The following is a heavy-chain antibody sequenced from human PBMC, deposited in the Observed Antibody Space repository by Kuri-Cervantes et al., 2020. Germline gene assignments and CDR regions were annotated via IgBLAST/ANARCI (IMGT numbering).Heavy chain of an antibody. D-gene: IGHD1-26*01. CDR3: ARRTDSGSYDYFDY. CDR1: GFSPSNARMG. CDR2: IFSNGEK. J-gene: IGHJ4*02. Sequence: SGPTLVQPPATLTLTCTVPGFSPSNARMGVSWIRQPPGKALEWLAHIFSNGEKSYSTSLKSRLTISKDTSKSQVVLTMTNMDPVDTATYYCARRTDSGSYDYFDYWGQGTLVTVSS. V-gene: IGHV2-26*01.